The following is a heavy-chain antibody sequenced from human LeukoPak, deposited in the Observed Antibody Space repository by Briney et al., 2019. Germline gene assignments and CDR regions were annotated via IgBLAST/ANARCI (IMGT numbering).Heavy chain of an antibody. CDR3: ARDLSYYDFWSGYPYSYGMDV. CDR1: GYTFTSYD. J-gene: IGHJ6*02. CDR2: MNPNSGNT. D-gene: IGHD3-3*01. Sequence: ASVKVSCKASGYTFTSYDINWVRQATGQGLEWMGWMNPNSGNTGYAQKFQGRVTMTRNTSISTAYMELSSLRSEDTAVYYCARDLSYYDFWSGYPYSYGMDVWGQGTTVTASS. V-gene: IGHV1-8*01.